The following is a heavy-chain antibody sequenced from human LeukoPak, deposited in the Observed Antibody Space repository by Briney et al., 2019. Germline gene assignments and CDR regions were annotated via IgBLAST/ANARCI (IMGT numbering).Heavy chain of an antibody. V-gene: IGHV4-59*01. J-gene: IGHJ4*02. D-gene: IGHD6-13*01. Sequence: PSETLSLTCTVSGGSISSYYWSWIRQPPGKGLEWIGYIYYSGSTNYNPSLKSRVTISVDTSKNQFSLKLSSVTAADTAVYYCARDLGGSCYDYWGQGTLVTVSS. CDR1: GGSISSYY. CDR3: ARDLGGSCYDY. CDR2: IYYSGST.